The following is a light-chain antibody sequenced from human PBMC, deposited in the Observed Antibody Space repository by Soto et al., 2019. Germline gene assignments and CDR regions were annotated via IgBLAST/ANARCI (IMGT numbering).Light chain of an antibody. CDR2: GIS. CDR1: HTISSSY. CDR3: QQRSNWPL. Sequence: EIVLTQSPGTLSLSPGERATLSCRASHTISSSYLAWYQQKPGQAPRLLMYGISRRATGIPDRFSGSGSGTDFTLTITRLEPEDFAVYYCQQRSNWPLFGGGTKVEIK. V-gene: IGKV3D-20*02. J-gene: IGKJ4*01.